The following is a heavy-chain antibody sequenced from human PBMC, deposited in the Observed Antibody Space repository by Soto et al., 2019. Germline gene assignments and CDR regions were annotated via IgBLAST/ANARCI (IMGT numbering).Heavy chain of an antibody. Sequence: PSETLSLTCTVSGGSISSGGYYWSWIRQHPGKGLEWIGYIYDSGSTYYNPSLESRVTISVDTSKNQFSLKLSSVTAADTAVYYCATTYYYDSSGQVAVAFDIWGQGTMVPVSS. V-gene: IGHV4-31*03. CDR2: IYDSGST. CDR1: GGSISSGGYY. D-gene: IGHD3-22*01. J-gene: IGHJ3*02. CDR3: ATTYYYDSSGQVAVAFDI.